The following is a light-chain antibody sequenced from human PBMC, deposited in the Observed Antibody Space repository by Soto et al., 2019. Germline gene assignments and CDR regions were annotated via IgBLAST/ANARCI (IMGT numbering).Light chain of an antibody. CDR1: SSDVAGYKY. CDR2: EVS. V-gene: IGLV2-14*01. J-gene: IGLJ3*02. CDR3: SSYTSTTTLEGV. Sequence: QSALTQPASVSGSPGQSITISCTGTSSDVAGYKYVSWYQQHPGKAPKLMIYEVSNRPSGVSNRFSGSKSGNTASLTISGLQPEDDADYYCSSYTSTTTLEGVFGGGTKLTVL.